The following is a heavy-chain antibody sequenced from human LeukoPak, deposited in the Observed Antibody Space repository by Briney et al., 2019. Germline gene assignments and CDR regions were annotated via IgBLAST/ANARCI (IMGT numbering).Heavy chain of an antibody. CDR1: GFTFRTSA. V-gene: IGHV1-58*01. CDR3: AAQVNYHDSTVWDP. CDR2: IVVGSGNA. Sequence: GASVKVSCKASGFTFRTSAVQWVRQARGQRLEWIGWIVVGSGNANYAQKFQERVTISRDMSTSTAYMELSSLRSEDTAVYYCAAQVNYHDSTVWDPWGQGTLVTAYS. D-gene: IGHD3-22*01. J-gene: IGHJ5*02.